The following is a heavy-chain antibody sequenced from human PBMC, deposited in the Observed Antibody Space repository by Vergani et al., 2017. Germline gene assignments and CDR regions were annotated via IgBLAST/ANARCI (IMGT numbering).Heavy chain of an antibody. V-gene: IGHV4-34*01. D-gene: IGHD3-3*01. CDR2: INHSGST. CDR1: GGSFSGYY. Sequence: QVQLQQWGAGLLKPSETLSLTCAVYGGSFSGYYWSWIRQPPGKGLEWIGEINHSGSTNYNPSLKSRVTISVDTSKNQFSLKLSSVTAADTAVYYCARGPTLPDIWSGYYFSGPLDPWGQGTLVTVSS. J-gene: IGHJ5*02. CDR3: ARGPTLPDIWSGYYFSGPLDP.